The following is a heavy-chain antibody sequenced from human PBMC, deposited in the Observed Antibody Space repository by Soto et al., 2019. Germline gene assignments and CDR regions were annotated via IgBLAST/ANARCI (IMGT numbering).Heavy chain of an antibody. D-gene: IGHD1-1*01. V-gene: IGHV3-7*04. CDR2: INEDGSRK. CDR1: GFTFSRYW. J-gene: IGHJ4*02. Sequence: EVQVVESGGGLVQPGGSLRLSCAASGFTFSRYWMTWVRQAPGKGLDWVANINEDGSRKHHVDSVKGRFTISRDNAKNSLYLEVNSLSDEDTAVYYCAREEHGGQDTWCQGTLVTVAS. CDR3: AREEHGGQDT.